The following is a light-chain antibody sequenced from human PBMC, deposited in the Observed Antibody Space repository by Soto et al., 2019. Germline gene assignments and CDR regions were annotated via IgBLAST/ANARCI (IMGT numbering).Light chain of an antibody. V-gene: IGKV1-39*01. CDR2: AAS. CDR3: QQLNSFPIT. Sequence: DIQMTQSPSSLSASVGDRVTITCLASQSISSYLNCYQEKPGKAPKLLIYAASTLQSGVPSRFSGSGSGTDFTLTISSLQPEDFATYYCQQLNSFPITFGQGTRLE. J-gene: IGKJ5*01. CDR1: QSISSY.